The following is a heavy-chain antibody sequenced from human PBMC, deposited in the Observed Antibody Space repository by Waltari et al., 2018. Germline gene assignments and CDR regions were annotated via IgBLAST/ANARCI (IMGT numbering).Heavy chain of an antibody. D-gene: IGHD6-19*01. J-gene: IGHJ5*02. Sequence: QLQLQESGPGLVKPSETLSLTCTVSGGSISSSSYYWVWIRQPPGKGLEWIGSIYYSGSTYYNPSLKSRVTISVDTSKNQFSLKLSSVTAADTAVYYCASYYSSGWYGWFDPWGQGTLVTVSS. V-gene: IGHV4-39*07. CDR2: IYYSGST. CDR3: ASYYSSGWYGWFDP. CDR1: GGSISSSSYY.